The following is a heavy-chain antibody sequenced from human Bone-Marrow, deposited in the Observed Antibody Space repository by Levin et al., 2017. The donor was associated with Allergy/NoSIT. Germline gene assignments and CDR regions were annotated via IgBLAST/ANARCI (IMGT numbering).Heavy chain of an antibody. Sequence: PGGSLRLSCAASGFTFSSFAMTWVRQAPGKGLQWVSAISVSGGGTYYADSVKGRFTISRDNSKDTVYLQMNSLRAEDTAVYYCAKDLDGSSSDYYYFYMDVWGKGTTVTV. CDR1: GFTFSSFA. D-gene: IGHD6-6*01. V-gene: IGHV3-23*01. CDR3: AKDLDGSSSDYYYFYMDV. CDR2: ISVSGGGT. J-gene: IGHJ6*03.